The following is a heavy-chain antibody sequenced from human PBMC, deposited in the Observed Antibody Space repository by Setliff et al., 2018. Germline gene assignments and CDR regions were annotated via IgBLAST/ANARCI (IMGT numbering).Heavy chain of an antibody. V-gene: IGHV3-53*01. CDR1: GLTVSNDF. CDR2: IYNIGET. J-gene: IGHJ4*02. D-gene: IGHD1-26*01. Sequence: GGSLRLSCVVSGLTVSNDFMGWVRQAPGKGLEWVSVIYNIGETRYADSVKGRFTISRDNAKNSLYLQMNSLRAEDTALYYCARSAGGSVTGDFDYWGQGTLVTVSS. CDR3: ARSAGGSVTGDFDY.